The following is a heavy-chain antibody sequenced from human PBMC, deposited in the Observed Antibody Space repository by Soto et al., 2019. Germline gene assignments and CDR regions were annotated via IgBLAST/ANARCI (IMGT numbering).Heavy chain of an antibody. D-gene: IGHD3-3*01. CDR3: ARESRFLEWLSLNWFDP. Sequence: GGSLRLSCAASGVTFSSYSMNWVRQAPGKGLEWVSYISSSSSTIYYADSVKGRFTISRDNAKNSPYLQMNSLRDEDTAVYYCARESRFLEWLSLNWFDPWGQGTLVTVSS. CDR1: GVTFSSYS. CDR2: ISSSSSTI. V-gene: IGHV3-48*02. J-gene: IGHJ5*02.